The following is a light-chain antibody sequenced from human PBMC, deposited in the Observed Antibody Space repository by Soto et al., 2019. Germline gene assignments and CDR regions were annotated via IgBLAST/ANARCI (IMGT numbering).Light chain of an antibody. CDR3: QKYYNWPFP. CDR1: QSIRSH. V-gene: IGKV3-15*01. Sequence: EIVMTQSPATLSVSPGERATLSCRASQSIRSHLAWYQQKPGQAPRLLIYDASTRATGIPASFSGSGSGTEYNLNISRLESEDFSVYYCQKYYNWPFPLGQGKRPEI. CDR2: DAS. J-gene: IGKJ5*01.